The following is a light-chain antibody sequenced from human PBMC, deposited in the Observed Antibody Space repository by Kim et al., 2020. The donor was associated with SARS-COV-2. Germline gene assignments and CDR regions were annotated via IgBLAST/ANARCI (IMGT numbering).Light chain of an antibody. CDR3: QQYDNPLYS. CDR1: QDISNY. J-gene: IGKJ2*03. V-gene: IGKV1-33*01. Sequence: SASVGDRVTITCHHSQDISNYLNWYQQKPGKAPKPTIYDASNLETGVPSRFSGSGSGTDFTFTISSLQPEDIATYHCQQYDNPLYSFGQGTKLEI. CDR2: DAS.